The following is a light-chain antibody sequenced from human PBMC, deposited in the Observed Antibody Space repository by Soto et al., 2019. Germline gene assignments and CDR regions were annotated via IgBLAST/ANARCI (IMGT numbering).Light chain of an antibody. Sequence: EIVLTQSPGTLSLSPGERATLSCRARETVASNYLAWYQHKPGQAPRLLFFGASNRATGIPDRFSGSVSGTDFNLAISRLEPEDFAVYYCHQYGSSPWTLGQGPKVESK. CDR1: ETVASNY. CDR3: HQYGSSPWT. V-gene: IGKV3-20*01. CDR2: GAS. J-gene: IGKJ1*01.